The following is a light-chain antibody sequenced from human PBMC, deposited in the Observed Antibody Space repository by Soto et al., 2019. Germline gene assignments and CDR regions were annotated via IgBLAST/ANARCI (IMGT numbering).Light chain of an antibody. J-gene: IGKJ3*01. CDR1: QSVGSSY. V-gene: IGKV3-20*01. Sequence: EIVLTQSPGTLSLSPGERATLSCRASQSVGSSYLAWYQQKPGQAPRLLIYATSSRATGIPDRFSGSGSGTDFTLTISRLEPEDFAVYYCQQYQTFGPGTKVDIK. CDR3: QQYQT. CDR2: ATS.